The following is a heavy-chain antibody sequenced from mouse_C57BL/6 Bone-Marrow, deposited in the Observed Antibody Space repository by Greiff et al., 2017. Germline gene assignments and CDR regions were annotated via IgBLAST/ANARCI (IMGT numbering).Heavy chain of an antibody. D-gene: IGHD1-1*01. CDR3: ASRYYYGEGFAY. J-gene: IGHJ3*01. CDR1: GYAFTNYL. Sequence: QVHVKQSGAELVRPGTSVKVSCKASGYAFTNYLIEWVKQRPGQGLEWIGVINPGSGGTNYNEKFKGKATLTADKSSSTAYMQLSSLTSEDSAVYFCASRYYYGEGFAYWGQGTLVTVSA. V-gene: IGHV1-54*01. CDR2: INPGSGGT.